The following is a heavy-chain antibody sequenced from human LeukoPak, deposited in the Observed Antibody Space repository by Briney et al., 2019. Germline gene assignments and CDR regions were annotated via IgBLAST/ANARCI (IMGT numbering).Heavy chain of an antibody. Sequence: NPGGSLRLYCAASEFTFITYNMHWVSQAPGKGLEWVSSIGGGSNYIYYADSLKGRFTISRDNAKNSLYLQMNSLRPEDTASYYCVKDRALIVVWGEGNMVIVSS. CDR1: EFTFITYN. D-gene: IGHD1-26*01. CDR3: VKDRALIVV. J-gene: IGHJ6*04. V-gene: IGHV3-21*04. CDR2: IGGGSNYI.